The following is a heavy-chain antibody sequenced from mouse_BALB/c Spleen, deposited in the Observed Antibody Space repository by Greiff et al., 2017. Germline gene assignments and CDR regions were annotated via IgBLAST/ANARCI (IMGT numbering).Heavy chain of an antibody. CDR1: GYTFTSYY. CDR3: ARFDYDVDSFDY. Sequence: QVQLQQSGPELVKPGASVRISCKASGYTFTSYYIHWVKQRPGQGLEWIGLIYPGNVNTKYNEKFKGKATLTADKSSSTAYMQLSSLTSEDSAVYFCARFDYDVDSFDYWGQGTTLTVSS. V-gene: IGHV1S56*01. CDR2: IYPGNVNT. J-gene: IGHJ2*01. D-gene: IGHD2-4*01.